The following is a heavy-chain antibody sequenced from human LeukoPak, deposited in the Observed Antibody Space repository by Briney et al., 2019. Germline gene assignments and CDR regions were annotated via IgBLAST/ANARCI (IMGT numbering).Heavy chain of an antibody. V-gene: IGHV4-39*07. CDR1: SGSISTSNYY. D-gene: IGHD3-10*01. Sequence: PSETLSLTCTVSSGSISTSNYYWGWVRQPPGKALEWIGNIFYSGSTYYSPSLKSRVTISLDTSRNQFSLKLSSVTAADTAVYYCARIGGSGYYYYYYMDVWGKGTTVIVSS. CDR2: IFYSGST. J-gene: IGHJ6*03. CDR3: ARIGGSGYYYYYYMDV.